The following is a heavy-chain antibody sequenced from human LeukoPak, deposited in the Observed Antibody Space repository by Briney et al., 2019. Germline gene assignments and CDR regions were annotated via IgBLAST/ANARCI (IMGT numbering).Heavy chain of an antibody. J-gene: IGHJ4*02. CDR2: IYYIGST. CDR1: GGSISNYY. Sequence: SETLSLTCTVSGGSISNYYWSWIRQPPGKGLEWIGYIYYIGSTNYNPSLKSRVTISVDTSKNQFSLKLSSVTAADTAVYYCARNYRFYGSGSYYFDYWGQGTLVTVSS. V-gene: IGHV4-59*12. D-gene: IGHD3-10*01. CDR3: ARNYRFYGSGSYYFDY.